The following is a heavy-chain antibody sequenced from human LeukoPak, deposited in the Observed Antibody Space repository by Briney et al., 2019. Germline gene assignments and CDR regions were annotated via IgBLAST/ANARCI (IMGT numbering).Heavy chain of an antibody. CDR2: IYYSGST. V-gene: IGHV4-59*01. J-gene: IGHJ4*02. CDR1: GGSLSSYY. CDR3: ARDSSSWKD. D-gene: IGHD6-13*01. Sequence: SETLSLTCTVSGGSLSSYYWSWIRQPPGKGLEWIGYIYYSGSTNYNPSLKSRVTISVDTSKNQFSLKLSSVTAADTAVYYCARDSSSWKDWGQGTLVTVSS.